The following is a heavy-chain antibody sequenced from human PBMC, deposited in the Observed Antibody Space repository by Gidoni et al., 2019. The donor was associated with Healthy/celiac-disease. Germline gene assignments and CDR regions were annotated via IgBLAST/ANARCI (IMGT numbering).Heavy chain of an antibody. V-gene: IGHV4-30-4*01. J-gene: IGHJ2*01. CDR2: IYCSGST. CDR3: ARHGGRSLYWYFDL. CDR1: RGSISRGDYY. Sequence: QVQLQESGPGLAKPSQTLSLTCTVSRGSISRGDYYWRWIRQPPGKGLDGIGYIYCSGSTYYNPSLKSRVTISVDTSKNQFSLKLSSVTAADTAVYYCARHGGRSLYWYFDLWGRGTLVTVSS. D-gene: IGHD2-15*01.